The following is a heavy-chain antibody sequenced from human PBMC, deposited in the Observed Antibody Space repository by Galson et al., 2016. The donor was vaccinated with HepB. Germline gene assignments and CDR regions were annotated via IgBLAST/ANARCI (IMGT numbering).Heavy chain of an antibody. J-gene: IGHJ4*02. D-gene: IGHD3-3*01. CDR2: ISGSGVT. Sequence: SLRLSCAAAGYRFSSYGMSWVREAPGKGLEWVSHISGSGVTYYADSVKGRFTISRDDSMNTLYLQMNSLRAEDTAVYYCARDPFWGCYYNFDYWGQGTLVTVSS. CDR3: ARDPFWGCYYNFDY. CDR1: GYRFSSYG. V-gene: IGHV3-23*01.